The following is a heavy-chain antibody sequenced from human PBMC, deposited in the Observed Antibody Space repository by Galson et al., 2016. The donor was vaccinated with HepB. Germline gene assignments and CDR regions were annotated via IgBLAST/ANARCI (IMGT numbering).Heavy chain of an antibody. J-gene: IGHJ3*02. D-gene: IGHD3-22*01. CDR2: IDPSDSYT. Sequence: QSGAEVKKPGESLRISCKGSGYSFTSYWISWVRQMPGKGLEWMGRIDPSDSYTNYSPSLQGHVTISADKSISTAYLQWSSLKASDTAMYYCASLPELYDSSDDAFDIWGQGTMVTVSS. CDR1: GYSFTSYW. V-gene: IGHV5-10-1*01. CDR3: ASLPELYDSSDDAFDI.